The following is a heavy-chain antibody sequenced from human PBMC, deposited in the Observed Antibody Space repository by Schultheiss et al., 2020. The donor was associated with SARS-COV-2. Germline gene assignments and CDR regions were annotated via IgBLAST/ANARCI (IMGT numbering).Heavy chain of an antibody. CDR2: IYYSGST. D-gene: IGHD2-2*01. Sequence: SETLSLTCTVSGGSISSYYWSWIRQPPGKGLEWIGYIYYSGSTNYNPSLKSRVTISVDTSKNQFSLKLSSVTAADTAVYYCARDCSSTSCYPNWFDPWGQGTLVTVSS. J-gene: IGHJ5*02. V-gene: IGHV4-59*12. CDR3: ARDCSSTSCYPNWFDP. CDR1: GGSISSYY.